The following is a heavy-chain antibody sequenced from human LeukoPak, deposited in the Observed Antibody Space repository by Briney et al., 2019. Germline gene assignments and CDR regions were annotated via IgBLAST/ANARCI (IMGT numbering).Heavy chain of an antibody. Sequence: ASVKVSCMPSGYTLTGYYMHWVRPAPGQGREWMGWIIPNGGGTNYTQTLQGRVTMTRDTSNSTAYMELSMLRSDDTAVYDCAREVAGVQLERRFDYWGQGTLVTVSS. J-gene: IGHJ4*02. D-gene: IGHD1-1*01. CDR2: IIPNGGGT. CDR1: GYTLTGYY. CDR3: AREVAGVQLERRFDY. V-gene: IGHV1-2*02.